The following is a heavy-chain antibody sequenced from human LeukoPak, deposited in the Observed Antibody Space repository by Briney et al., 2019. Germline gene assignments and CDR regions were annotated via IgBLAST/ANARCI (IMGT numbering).Heavy chain of an antibody. J-gene: IGHJ4*02. D-gene: IGHD7-27*01. CDR2: IYHSGST. Sequence: SETLSLTCTVSGYSISSGYYWGWIRQPPGKGLEWSGSIYHSGSTYYNPSLKSRVTISVDTSKNQFSLKLSSVTAADTAVYYCASLPSNWAIDLIDYWGQGTLVTVSS. V-gene: IGHV4-38-2*02. CDR3: ASLPSNWAIDLIDY. CDR1: GYSISSGYY.